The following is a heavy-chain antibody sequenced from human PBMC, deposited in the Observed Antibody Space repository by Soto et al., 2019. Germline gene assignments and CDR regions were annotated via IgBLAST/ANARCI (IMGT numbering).Heavy chain of an antibody. CDR3: ARPQRTAYSSIYYFDY. V-gene: IGHV1-18*01. CDR2: ISAYNGDR. Sequence: QVQLVQSGAEVKKPGASVKVSCKASGYTFTSYAISWVRQAPGQGLEWMGRISAYNGDRNYAQKFQGRVTMTTDTSTSTAYLELRSRTSDDTAMYYCARPQRTAYSSIYYFDYWGQGTLVTVSS. CDR1: GYTFTSYA. D-gene: IGHD2-21*01. J-gene: IGHJ4*02.